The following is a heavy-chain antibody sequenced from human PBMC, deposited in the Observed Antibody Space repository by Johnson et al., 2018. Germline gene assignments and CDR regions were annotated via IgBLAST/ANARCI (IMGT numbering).Heavy chain of an antibody. Sequence: VQLVQSGGGLVQPGRSLRLSCTASGFTFGDYAMSWFRQAPGKGLEWVGFIRSKAYGGTTEYAASVKGRFTISRDDSKSIPYLQMNGLKTDDTAVYYCTRAKSNPYYFDAFDIWGQGTMVTVSS. CDR3: TRAKSNPYYFDAFDI. V-gene: IGHV3-49*03. CDR1: GFTFGDYA. D-gene: IGHD2/OR15-2a*01. CDR2: IRSKAYGGTT. J-gene: IGHJ3*02.